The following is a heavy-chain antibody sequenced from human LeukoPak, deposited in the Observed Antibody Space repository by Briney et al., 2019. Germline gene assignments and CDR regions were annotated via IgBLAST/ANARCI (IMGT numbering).Heavy chain of an antibody. V-gene: IGHV3-69-1*02. CDR2: ISGSTI. J-gene: IGHJ6*03. D-gene: IGHD6-13*01. Sequence: GGSLRLSCAASGFTVSSNEMSWVRQAPGKGLEWVSSISGSTIYYADSVKGRFTISRDNAKNSLYLQMNSLRAEDTAVYYCARLTGSSWNYYYYYMDVWGKGTTVTISS. CDR3: ARLTGSSWNYYYYYMDV. CDR1: GFTVSSNE.